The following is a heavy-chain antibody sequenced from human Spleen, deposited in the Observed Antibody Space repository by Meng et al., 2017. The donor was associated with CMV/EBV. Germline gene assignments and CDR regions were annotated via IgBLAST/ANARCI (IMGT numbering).Heavy chain of an antibody. CDR2: IYWDDDK. J-gene: IGHJ4*01. D-gene: IGHD3-9*01. CDR1: GFSLSTSGVV. Sequence: QLTLQVSGPTLVKLTQTLTMTSTFPGFSLSTSGVVVGWCRQHPGKALEWLALIYWDDDKRYSPSLKSRLTITKDTSKNRVVLTMTNMDPVDTATYYCAHRVILTGYYTGGNFDYWGQGTLVTVSS. CDR3: AHRVILTGYYTGGNFDY. V-gene: IGHV2-5*02.